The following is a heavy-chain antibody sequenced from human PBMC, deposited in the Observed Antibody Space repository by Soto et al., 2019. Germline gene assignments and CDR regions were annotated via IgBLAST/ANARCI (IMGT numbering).Heavy chain of an antibody. J-gene: IGHJ3*02. CDR1: GYNFSSQL. CDR2: VYPGDAET. V-gene: IGHV5-51*01. Sequence: PGESLEILCNSPGYNFSSQLNAWVRQKAGKGLEWMEIVYPGDAETRYSPSFQGQVTMSADTSIDTAYLQWSRLKAVDTAIYYFAKSEVLEIWGQGTMVTVSS. CDR3: AKSEVLEI.